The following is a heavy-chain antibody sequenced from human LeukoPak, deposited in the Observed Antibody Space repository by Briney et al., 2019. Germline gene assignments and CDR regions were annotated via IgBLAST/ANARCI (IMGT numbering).Heavy chain of an antibody. CDR2: ISGSGGNT. Sequence: GGSLRLSCAASGFTFSSYAMSWVRQAPGKGLEWVSSISGSGGNTYYADSVKGRFTISRDYSKNTLYLQMNSLRTEETAVYYCATYRQVLLPFESWGQGTLVTVSS. V-gene: IGHV3-23*01. J-gene: IGHJ4*02. CDR1: GFTFSSYA. D-gene: IGHD2-8*02. CDR3: ATYRQVLLPFES.